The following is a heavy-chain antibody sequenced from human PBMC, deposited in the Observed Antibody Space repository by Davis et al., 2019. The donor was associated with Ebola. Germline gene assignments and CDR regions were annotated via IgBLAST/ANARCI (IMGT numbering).Heavy chain of an antibody. Sequence: SETLSLTCTVSGGSISSSSYYWGWIRQPPGKGLEWIGSIYYSGSTNYNPSLKSRVTISVDTSKNQFSLKLSSVTAADTAVYYCARDNIVATAINYFYYGMDVWGQGTTVTVSS. J-gene: IGHJ6*02. CDR1: GGSISSSSYY. CDR2: IYYSGST. D-gene: IGHD5-12*01. V-gene: IGHV4-39*07. CDR3: ARDNIVATAINYFYYGMDV.